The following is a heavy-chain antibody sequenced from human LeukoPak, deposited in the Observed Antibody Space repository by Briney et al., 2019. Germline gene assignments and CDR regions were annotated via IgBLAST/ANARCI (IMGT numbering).Heavy chain of an antibody. J-gene: IGHJ6*03. Sequence: PSETLSLTCTVSGGSISSQYWSWIRQSPGKGLEWIGYIYYSGSTNYNPSLISRVTISVDTSKNQFSLELRSVTAADTAVYYCARTMSSYFFYMDVWGKGTTVTVSS. CDR1: GGSISSQY. CDR3: ARTMSSYFFYMDV. CDR2: IYYSGST. D-gene: IGHD3-3*01. V-gene: IGHV4-59*11.